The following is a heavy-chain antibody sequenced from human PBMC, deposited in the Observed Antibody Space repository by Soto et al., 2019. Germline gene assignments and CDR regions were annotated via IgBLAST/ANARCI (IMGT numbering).Heavy chain of an antibody. CDR2: ISSSGSYI. D-gene: IGHD2-2*01. V-gene: IGHV3-21*01. CDR3: ARVSDIVVVPAATHAFDI. J-gene: IGHJ3*02. CDR1: GFTFSSYA. Sequence: GGSLRLSCAASGFTFSSYAMSWVRQAPGKGLEWVSAISSSGSYIYYADSVKGRFTISRDNAKNSLYLQMNSLRAEDTAVYYCARVSDIVVVPAATHAFDIWGQGTMVTVSS.